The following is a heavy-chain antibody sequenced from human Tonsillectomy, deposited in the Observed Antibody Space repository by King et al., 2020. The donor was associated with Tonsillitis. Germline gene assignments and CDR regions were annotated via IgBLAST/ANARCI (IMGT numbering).Heavy chain of an antibody. D-gene: IGHD1-1*01. V-gene: IGHV3-33*01. CDR2: IWYDGSNK. Sequence: VQLVESGGGVVQPGMSLRLSCAASGFTFSSYGMHWVRQAPGKGLEWVAVIWYDGSNKYYADSVKGRLTISRDNSKNTLYLQMNSLRAEDTAVYYCASPGGTFDIWGQGTMVTVSS. J-gene: IGHJ3*02. CDR3: ASPGGTFDI. CDR1: GFTFSSYG.